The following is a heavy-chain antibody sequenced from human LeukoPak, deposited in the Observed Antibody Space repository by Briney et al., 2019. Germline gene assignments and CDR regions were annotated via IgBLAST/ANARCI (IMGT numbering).Heavy chain of an antibody. V-gene: IGHV1-69*13. CDR3: ARVFLEWLLYGPHYYYYYYMDV. CDR1: GGTFSSYA. Sequence: ASVKVSCKASGGTFSSYAISWVRQAPGRGLEWMGGIIPIFGTANYAQKFQGRVTITADEPTSTAYMELSSLRSEDTAVYYCARVFLEWLLYGPHYYYYYYMDVWGKGTTVTVSS. J-gene: IGHJ6*03. CDR2: IIPIFGTA. D-gene: IGHD3-3*01.